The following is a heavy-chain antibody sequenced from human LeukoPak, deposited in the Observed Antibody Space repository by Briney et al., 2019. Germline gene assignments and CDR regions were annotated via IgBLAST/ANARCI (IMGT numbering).Heavy chain of an antibody. CDR1: GITFSNYN. D-gene: IGHD5-12*01. J-gene: IGHJ3*01. CDR2: ITSSSSYT. V-gene: IGHV3-21*03. CDR3: ARVRVATTGRYDALNL. Sequence: GGSLRLSCAAPGITFSNYNMNWVRQAPGKGLEWISSITSSSSYTFYADSVKGRFTISRDNAKNSLYLQMNSLRADDTAVYYCARVRVATTGRYDALNLWGQGTMVTVSS.